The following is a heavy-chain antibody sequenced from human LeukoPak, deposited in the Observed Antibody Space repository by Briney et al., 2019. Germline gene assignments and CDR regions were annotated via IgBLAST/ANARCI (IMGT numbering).Heavy chain of an antibody. J-gene: IGHJ4*02. CDR1: RFTFSSYS. CDR2: ISSSSGTV. D-gene: IGHD3-10*01. Sequence: GGSLRLSCAASRFTFSSYSMHWVRQAPGKGLEWVSYISSSSGTVYYADSVKGRFTISRDNAKNTLYLQMNSLRAEDTAVYYCGSVFDYWGQGTLVTVSS. CDR3: GSVFDY. V-gene: IGHV3-48*04.